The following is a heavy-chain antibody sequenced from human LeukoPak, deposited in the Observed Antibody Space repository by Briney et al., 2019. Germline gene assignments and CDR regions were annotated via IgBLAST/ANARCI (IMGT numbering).Heavy chain of an antibody. V-gene: IGHV4-4*02. J-gene: IGHJ6*02. Sequence: PSETLSLTCAVSGGSISSSNWWSWVRQPPGKGLEWIGEIYHSGSTNYNPSLKSRVTISVDKSKNQFSLNLSSVTAADTAVYYCARVGQQPWDYYYYGMDVWGQGTTVTVSS. CDR2: IYHSGST. D-gene: IGHD6-13*01. CDR3: ARVGQQPWDYYYYGMDV. CDR1: GGSISSSNW.